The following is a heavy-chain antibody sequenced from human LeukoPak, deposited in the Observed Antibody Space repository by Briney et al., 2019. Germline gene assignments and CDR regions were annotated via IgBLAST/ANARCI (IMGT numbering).Heavy chain of an antibody. CDR1: GYTFTGYY. CDR3: ARVSYDYVWGSYRYTRAFDI. J-gene: IGHJ3*02. D-gene: IGHD3-16*02. V-gene: IGHV1-2*02. Sequence: ASVKVSCKASGYTFTGYYMHWVRQAPGQGLEWMGWINPNSGGTNYAQKFQGRVTMTRDTSISTAYMELSRLRSDDTAVYYCARVSYDYVWGSYRYTRAFDIRGQGTMVTVSS. CDR2: INPNSGGT.